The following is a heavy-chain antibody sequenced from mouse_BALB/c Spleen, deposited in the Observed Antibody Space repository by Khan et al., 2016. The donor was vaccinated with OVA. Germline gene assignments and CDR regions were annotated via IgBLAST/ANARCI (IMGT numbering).Heavy chain of an antibody. V-gene: IGHV3-8*02. D-gene: IGHD2-14*01. Sequence: EVELVESGPSLVKPSQTLSLTCSVTGDSITSGYWNWIRKFPGNKLEYMGYIIYTGYTYYNPSLQSRISITRHTSKNQYYLQLNSVSDEDTATYYIARSTYRYAFVYWGQGTLVTVSA. CDR2: IIYTGYT. CDR1: GDSITSGY. J-gene: IGHJ3*01. CDR3: ARSTYRYAFVY.